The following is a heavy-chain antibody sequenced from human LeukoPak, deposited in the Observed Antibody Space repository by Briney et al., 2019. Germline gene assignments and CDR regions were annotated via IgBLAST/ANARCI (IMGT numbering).Heavy chain of an antibody. CDR1: GFTVTTYY. CDR2: IYSGGST. CDR3: ASEGTTGTTWGPDY. D-gene: IGHD1-1*01. V-gene: IGHV3-53*01. Sequence: GGSLRLSCAASGFTVTTYYMSWVRQAPGKGLQWVSVIYSGGSTYYADSVKGRFTISRDNAKNTLYLQMNSLRAEDTAVYYCASEGTTGTTWGPDYWGQGTLVTVSS. J-gene: IGHJ4*02.